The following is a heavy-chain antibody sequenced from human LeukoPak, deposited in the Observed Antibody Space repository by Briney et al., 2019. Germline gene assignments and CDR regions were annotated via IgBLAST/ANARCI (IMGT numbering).Heavy chain of an antibody. CDR1: GGSISSGDYY. V-gene: IGHV4-61*08. CDR3: AKKEAIAVAGTGWYFDL. J-gene: IGHJ2*01. CDR2: IYYSGST. D-gene: IGHD6-19*01. Sequence: SETLSLTCTVSGGSISSGDYYWSWIRQPPGKGLEWIGYIYYSGSTNYNPSLKSRVTISVDTSKNEFSLKLGSGTAADSAVYYCAKKEAIAVAGTGWYFDLWGRGTLVTVSS.